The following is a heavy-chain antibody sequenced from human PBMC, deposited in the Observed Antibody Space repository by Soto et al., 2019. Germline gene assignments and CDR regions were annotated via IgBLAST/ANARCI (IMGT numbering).Heavy chain of an antibody. CDR3: ARGDCTGASRYSWPFNYGVDV. D-gene: IGHD2-8*02. CDR1: GFTFNTYG. V-gene: IGHV3-33*08. CDR2: IWYDGSNK. Sequence: QVQLVESGGGVVQPGGSLRLSCTTSGFTFNTYGMYWVRQAQGKGLEWVAIIWYDGSNKYYGDSVKGRFTISRDNSKNTLCLQMHRLRGEDTALYYCARGDCTGASRYSWPFNYGVDVWGQGPTVTVSS. J-gene: IGHJ6*02.